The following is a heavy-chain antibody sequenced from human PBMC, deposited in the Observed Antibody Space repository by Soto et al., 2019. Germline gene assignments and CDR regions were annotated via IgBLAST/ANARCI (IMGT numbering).Heavy chain of an antibody. CDR2: IYYSGST. CDR3: ARHPTVTEYYFDY. CDR1: GGSISSYY. V-gene: IGHV4-59*08. Sequence: SETLSLTCTVSGGSISSYYWSWIRQPPGKGLEWIGYIYYSGSTYYNTSLKSRVTISVDTSKNQFSLKLSSVTAADTAVYYCARHPTVTEYYFDYWGQGTLVTVSS. D-gene: IGHD4-17*01. J-gene: IGHJ4*02.